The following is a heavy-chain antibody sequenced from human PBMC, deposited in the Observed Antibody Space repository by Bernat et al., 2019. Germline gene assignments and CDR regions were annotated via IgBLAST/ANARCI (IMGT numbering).Heavy chain of an antibody. CDR1: GFTFSDYS. D-gene: IGHD3-16*01. J-gene: IGHJ4*02. V-gene: IGHV3-11*06. CDR2: ISSSSTYT. Sequence: QVQLVESGGGLVKPGGSLRLSCAASGFTFSDYSMTWIRQAPGKGLEWVSYISSSSTYTNYADSVKGRFTISRDNAKNSLYLQMNSLGAEDTAVYYCARSYASGSYIDYWGQGTLVTVSS. CDR3: ARSYASGSYIDY.